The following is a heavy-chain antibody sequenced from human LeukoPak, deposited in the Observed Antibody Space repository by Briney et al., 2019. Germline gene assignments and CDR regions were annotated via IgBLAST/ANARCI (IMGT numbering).Heavy chain of an antibody. Sequence: TGGSLRLSCTACRFTFSSYAMSWVRQAPGKGLEWVSAISGSGGSTYYADSVKGRFTISRDNSKNTLYLQMNSLRAEDTAVYYCAKLDRSGWYRGDYWGPGTLVTVSS. CDR2: ISGSGGST. CDR3: AKLDRSGWYRGDY. V-gene: IGHV3-23*01. D-gene: IGHD6-19*01. CDR1: RFTFSSYA. J-gene: IGHJ4*02.